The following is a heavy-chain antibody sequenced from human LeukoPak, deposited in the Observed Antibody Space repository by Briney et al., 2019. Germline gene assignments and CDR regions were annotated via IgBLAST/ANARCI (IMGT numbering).Heavy chain of an antibody. J-gene: IGHJ4*02. V-gene: IGHV3-53*01. Sequence: PGGSLRLSCAASGFTVTSNYMTWVRQAPGKGLEWVSIIYDNGDTYYADSVKGRFTVTRDSSKNTVSLEMNSLRVDDTAVYYCVSHSDPLTGYSFDYWGQGTLATVSS. CDR1: GFTVTSNY. D-gene: IGHD3-9*01. CDR3: VSHSDPLTGYSFDY. CDR2: IYDNGDT.